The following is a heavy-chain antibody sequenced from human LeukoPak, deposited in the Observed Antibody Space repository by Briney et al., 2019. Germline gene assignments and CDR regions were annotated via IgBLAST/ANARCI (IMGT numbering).Heavy chain of an antibody. J-gene: IGHJ4*02. V-gene: IGHV3-23*01. Sequence: GGSLRLSCAASGFTFSSYAMSWVRQAPGKGLEWVSAISGSGGSTYYEDSVKGRFTISRDNSKNTLYLQMNSLRAEDTAVYYCAKSPRSGWYGDFDYWGQGTLVTVSS. CDR1: GFTFSSYA. D-gene: IGHD6-19*01. CDR2: ISGSGGST. CDR3: AKSPRSGWYGDFDY.